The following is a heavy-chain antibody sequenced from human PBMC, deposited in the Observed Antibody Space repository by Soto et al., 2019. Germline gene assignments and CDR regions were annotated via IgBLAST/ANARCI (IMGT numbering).Heavy chain of an antibody. CDR1: GGTFSSYA. J-gene: IGHJ4*02. V-gene: IGHV1-69*13. D-gene: IGHD3-22*01. Sequence: SVKVSCKASGGTFSSYAISWVRQAPGQGLEWMGGIIPIFGTANYAQKFQGRVTITADESTSTAYMELSSLRSEDTAVYYCARRDRDYYDSSGLDYWGQGTLVTVSS. CDR2: IIPIFGTA. CDR3: ARRDRDYYDSSGLDY.